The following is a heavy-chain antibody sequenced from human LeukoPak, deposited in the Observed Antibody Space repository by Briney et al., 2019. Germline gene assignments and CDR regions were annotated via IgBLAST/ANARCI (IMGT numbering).Heavy chain of an antibody. J-gene: IGHJ4*02. Sequence: GGSLRLSCAASGFTFSNAWMSWVRQAPGKGLEWVGRIKSKTDGGTTDYAAPVKGRFTISRDDSKNTLYLQMNSLKTEDTAVYYCTTVTPYHYDSSRYPPTTTAGYWFQAPLV. CDR1: GFTFSNAW. V-gene: IGHV3-15*01. D-gene: IGHD3-22*01. CDR3: TTVTPYHYDSSRYPPTTTAGY. CDR2: IKSKTDGGTT.